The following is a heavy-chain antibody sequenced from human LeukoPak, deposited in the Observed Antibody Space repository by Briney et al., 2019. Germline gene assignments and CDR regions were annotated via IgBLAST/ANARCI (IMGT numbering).Heavy chain of an antibody. V-gene: IGHV4-59*01. CDR2: IYYSGST. CDR1: GGSISSYY. Sequence: SETLSLTCTVSGGSISSYYWSWIRQPPGKGLEWIGYIYYSGSTNYNPSLKSRVPISVDTSKNQFSLKLSSVTAADTAVYYCAGETRWGAFDIWGQGTMVTVSS. D-gene: IGHD4-23*01. J-gene: IGHJ3*02. CDR3: AGETRWGAFDI.